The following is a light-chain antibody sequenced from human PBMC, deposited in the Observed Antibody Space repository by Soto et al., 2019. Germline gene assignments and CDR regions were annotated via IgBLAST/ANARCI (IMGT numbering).Light chain of an antibody. CDR2: DVS. CDR1: QSSGDS. V-gene: IGKV1-5*01. CDR3: QQYNSYLRT. J-gene: IGKJ1*01. Sequence: DRETISCWASQSSGDSLDGYQQKPEKAPYLLFSDVSSLERGVPSMFSGSGSGKEFTLTISSLQPDDFATYYRQQYNSYLRTFGQGGMVDIK.